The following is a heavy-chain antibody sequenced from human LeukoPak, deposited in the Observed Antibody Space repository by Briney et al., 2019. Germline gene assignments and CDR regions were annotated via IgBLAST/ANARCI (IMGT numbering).Heavy chain of an antibody. Sequence: GGSLRLSFAAPGFTFGIYTINWVGQVPGKGLEWVSGISTSTYYAESVKGRFTISRDNSKNTLSLQMNSLRAEDTAVYFCARGGTYGDYEGYWGQGTLVTVSS. CDR1: GFTFGIYT. CDR3: ARGGTYGDYEGY. D-gene: IGHD4-17*01. J-gene: IGHJ4*02. V-gene: IGHV3-23*01. CDR2: ISTST.